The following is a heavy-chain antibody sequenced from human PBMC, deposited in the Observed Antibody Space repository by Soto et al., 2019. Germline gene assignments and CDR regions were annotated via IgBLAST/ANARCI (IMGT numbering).Heavy chain of an antibody. CDR3: ASQGTTVVTPGVYAFDS. CDR1: GGTFSSYA. CDR2: IIPIFGTA. Sequence: SVKVSCKASGGTFSSYAISWVRQAPGQGLEWMGGIIPIFGTANYAQKFQGRVTITADESTSTAYMELSSLRSEDTAVYYCASQGTTVVTPGVYAFDSCGQGTMVTVSS. D-gene: IGHD4-17*01. J-gene: IGHJ3*02. V-gene: IGHV1-69*01.